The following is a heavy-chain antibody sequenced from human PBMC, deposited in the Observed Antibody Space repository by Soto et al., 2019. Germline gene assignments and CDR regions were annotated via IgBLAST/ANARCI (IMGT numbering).Heavy chain of an antibody. Sequence: ASVKVSCKASGYTFTGYYMHWVRQAPGQGLEWMGWINPNSGGTNYAQKFQGRVTMTRGTSVSTAYMELSRLRSDDTAVYYCARGRIIVALYYYGMDVWGQGTTVTVSS. J-gene: IGHJ6*02. CDR2: INPNSGGT. CDR3: ARGRIIVALYYYGMDV. V-gene: IGHV1-2*02. D-gene: IGHD5-12*01. CDR1: GYTFTGYY.